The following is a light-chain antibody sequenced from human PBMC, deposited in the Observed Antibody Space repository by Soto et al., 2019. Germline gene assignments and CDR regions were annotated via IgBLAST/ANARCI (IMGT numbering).Light chain of an antibody. CDR3: YSYAGSYTLV. Sequence: QSALTQPPSVSGSPGQSVTISCTGTTSDVGGYNYVSWFQQHPGEAPKLMIYDVSKRPSGVPDRFSGSKSGNTASLTTSGLQAEDAADYYCYSYAGSYTLVFGGGTKLTVL. CDR2: DVS. V-gene: IGLV2-11*01. J-gene: IGLJ2*01. CDR1: TSDVGGYNY.